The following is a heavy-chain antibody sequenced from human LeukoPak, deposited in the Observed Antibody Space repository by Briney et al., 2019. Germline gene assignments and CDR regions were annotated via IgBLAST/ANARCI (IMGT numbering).Heavy chain of an antibody. V-gene: IGHV3-30-3*01. J-gene: IGHJ4*02. Sequence: PGGSLRLSCAASGFTFSSYAMSWVRQAPGKGLEWVAVISYDGSNKYYADSVKGRFTISRDNSKNTLYLQMNSLRAEDTAVYYCARESSLWFGESGYFDYWGQGTLVTVSS. CDR1: GFTFSSYA. CDR2: ISYDGSNK. CDR3: ARESSLWFGESGYFDY. D-gene: IGHD3-10*01.